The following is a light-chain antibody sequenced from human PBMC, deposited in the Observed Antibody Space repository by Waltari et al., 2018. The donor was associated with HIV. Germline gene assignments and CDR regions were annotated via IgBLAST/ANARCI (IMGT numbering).Light chain of an antibody. CDR2: EVS. CDR3: SSYAGSNNLV. J-gene: IGLJ2*01. CDR1: SSDVGGYHY. Sequence: QSPLTQPPSASGSPRPPVTISCTGPSSDVGGYHYVSWYHQHPGKAPKLMIYEVSKRPSGVPDRFSGSKSGNTASLTVSGLQAEDEADYYCSSYAGSNNLVFGGGTKLTVL. V-gene: IGLV2-8*01.